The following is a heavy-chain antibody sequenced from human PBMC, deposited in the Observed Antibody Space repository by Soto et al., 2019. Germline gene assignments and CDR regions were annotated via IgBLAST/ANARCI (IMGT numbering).Heavy chain of an antibody. D-gene: IGHD3-10*01. V-gene: IGHV3-23*01. CDR1: GFTFSSYA. CDR3: ARPYYYGSGSFNWFEP. Sequence: GGSLRLSCAASGFTFSSYAMSWVRQAPGKGLEWVSAISGSGGSTYYADSVKGRFTISRDNSKNTLYLQMNSLRAEDTAVYYCARPYYYGSGSFNWFEPWGQGTLVTVSS. J-gene: IGHJ5*02. CDR2: ISGSGGST.